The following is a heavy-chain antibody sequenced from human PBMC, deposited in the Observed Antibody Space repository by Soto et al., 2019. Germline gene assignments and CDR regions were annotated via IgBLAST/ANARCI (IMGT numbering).Heavy chain of an antibody. CDR3: ETANAIHHHAAGIREYYYGMEV. CDR1: GGTFRSYA. Sequence: SVTVSCKDCGGTFRSYAMSWVRQAPGQGHEWMGGIIPIFGTANYAQRFQGRVTTTGDESSSTAYMELSSLRSEDTAVYYCETANAIHHHAAGIREYYYGMEVCGQGARVTVSS. D-gene: IGHD6-13*01. CDR2: IIPIFGTA. V-gene: IGHV1-69*13. J-gene: IGHJ6*02.